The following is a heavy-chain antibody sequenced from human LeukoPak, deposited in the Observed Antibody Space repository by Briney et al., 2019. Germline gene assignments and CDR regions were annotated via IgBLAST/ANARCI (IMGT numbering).Heavy chain of an antibody. CDR3: ARARKYGGRYYFDY. D-gene: IGHD1-14*01. J-gene: IGHJ4*02. CDR1: GYTFTSYD. Sequence: GASVKVSCKASGYTFTSYDINWVRQATGQGLEWMGWMNPNSGNTGYAQKFQGRVTMTRNTSISTAYMELSSLRSEDTAVYYCARARKYGGRYYFDYWGQGTLVTVSS. V-gene: IGHV1-8*01. CDR2: MNPNSGNT.